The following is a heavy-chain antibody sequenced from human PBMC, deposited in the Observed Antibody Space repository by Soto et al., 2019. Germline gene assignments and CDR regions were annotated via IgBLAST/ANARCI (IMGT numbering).Heavy chain of an antibody. D-gene: IGHD6-19*01. Sequence: QVQLVESGGGVVQPGRSLRLSCAASGFTFSSYAMHWVRQAPGKGLEWVAVISYDGSNKYYADSVKGRFTISRDNSKNTLYLQMNSLRAEDTAVYDCANSIAVAGTLGLFDYWGQGTLVTVSS. CDR1: GFTFSSYA. J-gene: IGHJ4*02. CDR3: ANSIAVAGTLGLFDY. CDR2: ISYDGSNK. V-gene: IGHV3-30-3*01.